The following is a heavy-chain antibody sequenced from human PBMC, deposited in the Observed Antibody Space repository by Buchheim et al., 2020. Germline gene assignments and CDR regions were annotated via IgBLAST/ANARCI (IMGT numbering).Heavy chain of an antibody. CDR3: TKKLLSGSYPFDN. D-gene: IGHD3-22*01. Sequence: EVQLLESGGGLVQPGGSLRLSCAAPGLTFSSSAMNWVRQAPGKGLEWVSSISGGGDYTYYADSVMGRFTIFRDNSESTLFLQMNSLRAEDTAVYYCTKKLLSGSYPFDNWGQGTL. J-gene: IGHJ4*02. V-gene: IGHV3-23*01. CDR1: GLTFSSSA. CDR2: ISGGGDYT.